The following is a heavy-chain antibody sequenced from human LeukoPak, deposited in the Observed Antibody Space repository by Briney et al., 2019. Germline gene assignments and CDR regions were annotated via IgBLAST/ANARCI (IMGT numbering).Heavy chain of an antibody. V-gene: IGHV1-69*05. CDR3: ASQYCSGGSCYGANDY. D-gene: IGHD2-15*01. CDR1: GGTFSSYA. Sequence: GASVKVSCKASGGTFSSYAISWVRQAPEQGLEWMGRIIPIFGTANYAQKFRGRVTITTDESTSTAYMELSSLRSEDTAVYYRASQYCSGGSCYGANDYWGQGTLVTVSS. J-gene: IGHJ4*02. CDR2: IIPIFGTA.